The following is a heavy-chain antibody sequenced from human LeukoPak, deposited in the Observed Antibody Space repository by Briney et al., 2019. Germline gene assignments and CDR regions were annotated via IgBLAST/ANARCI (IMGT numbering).Heavy chain of an antibody. Sequence: GGSLRLSCAASGFTFSSYWMSWVRQAPGKGLEWVANIKQDGSEKYYADSVKGRFTISRDNSKNTLYLQMNSLRAEDTAVYYCARDSEGRYYYDSSGYYYWGQGTLVTVSS. CDR1: GFTFSSYW. V-gene: IGHV3-7*01. J-gene: IGHJ4*02. D-gene: IGHD3-22*01. CDR2: IKQDGSEK. CDR3: ARDSEGRYYYDSSGYYY.